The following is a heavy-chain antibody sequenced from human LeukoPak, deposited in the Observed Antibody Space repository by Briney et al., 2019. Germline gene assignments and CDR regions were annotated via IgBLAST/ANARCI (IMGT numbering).Heavy chain of an antibody. J-gene: IGHJ4*02. Sequence: PGGSLGLSCAASGFTFSNFGINWVRQAPGKGLEWVSSISSSSSYISYADSVKGRFTIFRGNAKNSLDLQMNSLRAEDTAVYYCAIDRYSSGWYTFDYWGQGTLVTVSS. CDR2: ISSSSSYI. CDR1: GFTFSNFG. CDR3: AIDRYSSGWYTFDY. V-gene: IGHV3-21*01. D-gene: IGHD6-19*01.